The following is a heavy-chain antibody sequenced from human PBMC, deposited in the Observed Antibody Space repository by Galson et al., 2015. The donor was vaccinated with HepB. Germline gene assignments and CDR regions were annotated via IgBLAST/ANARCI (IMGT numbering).Heavy chain of an antibody. CDR1: GFTFGDFP. D-gene: IGHD2-8*01. Sequence: SLRLSCAGSGFTFGDFPMSWVRQAPGKGLEWVGVIRTNAYGGTTEYAASVKGRLTISRDDSKSIAYLQMNSLKIEDTAMYYCTRGMVDFDYWGQGTLVTVSS. V-gene: IGHV3-49*04. CDR3: TRGMVDFDY. J-gene: IGHJ4*02. CDR2: IRTNAYGGTT.